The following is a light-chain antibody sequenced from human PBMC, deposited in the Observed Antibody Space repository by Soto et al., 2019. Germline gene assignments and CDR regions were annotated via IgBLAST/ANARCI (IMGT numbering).Light chain of an antibody. Sequence: EIVLTQSACTLSLSPGERATLSCGASQSVSNSYLAWYQQKNGQAPRLVMYGASNRATGIPDRFSGSGYETDFNLTISRLETEDFAVYYCQQYGTTRITFGQGTRLEIK. CDR3: QQYGTTRIT. J-gene: IGKJ5*01. V-gene: IGKV3-20*01. CDR1: QSVSNSY. CDR2: GAS.